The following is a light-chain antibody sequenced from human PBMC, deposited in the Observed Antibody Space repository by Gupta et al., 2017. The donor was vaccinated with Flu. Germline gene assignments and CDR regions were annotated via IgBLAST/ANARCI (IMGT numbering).Light chain of an antibody. V-gene: IGLV2-14*01. CDR1: NSDIGAY. Sequence: STTNSCTGSNSDIGAYVSWYQHHPGRVPKLMIYEVNNRPSGISNRFSGSKSGNTASLTISGLQAEDEADYYCHSYTVGTTPWVFGGGTKLTVL. CDR3: HSYTVGTTPWV. CDR2: EVN. J-gene: IGLJ2*01.